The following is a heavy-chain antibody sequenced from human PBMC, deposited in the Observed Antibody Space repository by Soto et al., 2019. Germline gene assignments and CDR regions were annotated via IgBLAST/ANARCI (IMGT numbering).Heavy chain of an antibody. D-gene: IGHD3-22*01. CDR2: IVVGSGDT. CDR3: AAGKSSGPYLYYYYYGMDV. V-gene: IGHV1-58*01. CDR1: GFTFTSSA. Sequence: PSVKVSCKASGFTFTSSAVQWVRQARGQRLEWIGRIVVGSGDTNYAQNFQERLTITRDMSTGTAYMELSSLRSEDTAVYFCAAGKSSGPYLYYYYYGMDVWGQGTTVTVSS. J-gene: IGHJ6*02.